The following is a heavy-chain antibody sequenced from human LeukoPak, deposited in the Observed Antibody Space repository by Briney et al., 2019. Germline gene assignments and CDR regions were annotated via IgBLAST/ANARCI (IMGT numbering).Heavy chain of an antibody. CDR2: ISDDGRS. Sequence: GGSLRLSCAASGFAFSKYAMHWVRQAPGKGLEWVTIISDDGRSNYADSVEGRFTISRDNSKNTLYLQMSSLRAEDTAMYYCARESWSDSVAFDIWGLGTMVIVSS. J-gene: IGHJ3*02. CDR3: ARESWSDSVAFDI. D-gene: IGHD3-3*01. V-gene: IGHV3-30*04. CDR1: GFAFSKYA.